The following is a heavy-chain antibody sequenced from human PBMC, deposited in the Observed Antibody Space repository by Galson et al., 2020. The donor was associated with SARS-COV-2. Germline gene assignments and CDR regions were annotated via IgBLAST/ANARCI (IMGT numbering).Heavy chain of an antibody. CDR3: VSVDEAFDP. V-gene: IGHV4-39*07. Sequence: SETLSLTCTVSGGSIRSDNYYWGWIRQPPGKGLEWIGSVDHRGNTYRNPSLKSRLTLSVDTSHNHFSLNLASVTAADTAVYFCVSVDEAFDPWGQGTLVTVSS. J-gene: IGHJ5*02. CDR2: VDHRGNT. CDR1: GGSIRSDNYY.